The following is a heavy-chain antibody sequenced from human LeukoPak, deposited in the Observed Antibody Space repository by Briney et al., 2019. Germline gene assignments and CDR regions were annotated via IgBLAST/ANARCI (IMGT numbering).Heavy chain of an antibody. CDR2: ISYDGSNK. Sequence: SGGSLRLSCAASGFTFSSYGMHWVRQAPGKGLEWVAVISYDGSNKYYADSVKGRFTISRDNSKNTLWLQMNSLRAEDTAVYYCATERFDPWGQGTLVTVSS. CDR1: GFTFSSYG. CDR3: ATERFDP. J-gene: IGHJ5*02. V-gene: IGHV3-30*03.